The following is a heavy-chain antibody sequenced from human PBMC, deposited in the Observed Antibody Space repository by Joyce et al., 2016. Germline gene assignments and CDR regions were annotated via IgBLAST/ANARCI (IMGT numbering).Heavy chain of an antibody. Sequence: EVQLVESGGGLVQPGGSLRLSCAASGITFSSYWMYWVRKAPGKGLVVVSLINRDGSNTTYADSVKGRLTISRDNAKNTLYLQMNSLRAEDTAVYYCARLRRWSGPSDCWGQGTLVTVSS. CDR2: INRDGSNT. CDR1: GITFSSYW. CDR3: ARLRRWSGPSDC. V-gene: IGHV3-74*03. D-gene: IGHD4-23*01. J-gene: IGHJ4*02.